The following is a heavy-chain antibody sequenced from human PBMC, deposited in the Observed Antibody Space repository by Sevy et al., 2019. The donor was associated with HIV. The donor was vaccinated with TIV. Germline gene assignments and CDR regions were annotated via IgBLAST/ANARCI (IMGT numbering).Heavy chain of an antibody. J-gene: IGHJ6*02. Sequence: GGSLRLSCAASGFTFSSHGMHWVRQAPGKGLEWVSSSSSSSNYIYYADSVKGRFTISRDNAKNSLYLQMNSLRAEDTAVYYCARDGGRITMVQGVLAYYHGMDVWGQGTTVTVSS. D-gene: IGHD3-10*01. CDR2: SSSSSNYI. V-gene: IGHV3-21*01. CDR3: ARDGGRITMVQGVLAYYHGMDV. CDR1: GFTFSSHG.